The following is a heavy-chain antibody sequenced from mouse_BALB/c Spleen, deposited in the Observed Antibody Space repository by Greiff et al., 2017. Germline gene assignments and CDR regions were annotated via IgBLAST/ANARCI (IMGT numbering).Heavy chain of an antibody. Sequence: EVKLVESGAELVRSGASVKLSCTASGFNIKDYYMHWVKQRPEQGLEWIGWIDPENGDTEYAPKFQGKATMTADTCSNTAYLQLSSLTSEDTAVYYCNAWGGNYFPFDYWGQGTTLTVSS. CDR3: NAWGGNYFPFDY. CDR2: IDPENGDT. CDR1: GFNIKDYY. D-gene: IGHD2-1*01. J-gene: IGHJ2*01. V-gene: IGHV14-4*02.